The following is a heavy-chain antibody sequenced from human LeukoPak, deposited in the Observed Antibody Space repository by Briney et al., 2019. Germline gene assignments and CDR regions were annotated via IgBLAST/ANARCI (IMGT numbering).Heavy chain of an antibody. CDR3: ARAYYDFWSAHGRYYYGMGV. CDR1: GYTFTSYG. D-gene: IGHD3-3*01. J-gene: IGHJ6*02. CDR2: ISAYNGNT. Sequence: ASVKVSCKASGYTFTSYGISWVRQAPGQGLEWMGWISAYNGNTNYAQKLQGRVTMTTDTSTSTAYMELRSLRSDDTAVYYCARAYYDFWSAHGRYYYGMGVWGQGTTVTVSS. V-gene: IGHV1-18*01.